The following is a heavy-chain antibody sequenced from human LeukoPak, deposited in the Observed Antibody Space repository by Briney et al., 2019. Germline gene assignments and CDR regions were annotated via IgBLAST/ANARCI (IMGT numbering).Heavy chain of an antibody. Sequence: ASVKVSCKASGYTFTSYGISWVRQAPGQGLEWMGGIIPIFGTANYAQKFQGRVTITADESTSTAYMELSSLRSEDTAVYYCAATGQGQLVPDYWGQGTLVTVSS. V-gene: IGHV1-69*13. J-gene: IGHJ4*02. CDR2: IIPIFGTA. CDR3: AATGQGQLVPDY. D-gene: IGHD6-6*01. CDR1: GYTFTSYG.